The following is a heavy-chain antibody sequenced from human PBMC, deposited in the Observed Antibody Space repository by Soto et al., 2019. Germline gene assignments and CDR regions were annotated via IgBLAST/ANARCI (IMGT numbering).Heavy chain of an antibody. D-gene: IGHD3-9*01. CDR1: GYIFTGYY. CDR2: INTKTGGT. V-gene: IGHV1-2*02. CDR3: ATDKVAFDM. J-gene: IGHJ3*02. Sequence: ASVKVSCKASGYIFTGYYIQWVRQAPGQGLEWMGWINTKTGGTKYAQKFQGRVTMTRDTSIDTAYMEVSRLRSDDTAVYYCATDKVAFDMWGQGTMVTVSS.